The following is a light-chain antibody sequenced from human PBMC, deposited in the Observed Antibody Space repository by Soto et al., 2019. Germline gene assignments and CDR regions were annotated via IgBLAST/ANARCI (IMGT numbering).Light chain of an antibody. J-gene: IGKJ1*01. CDR1: QSLVHSDGHTY. CDR3: MQCTHFPRT. Sequence: DIVLTQTPLSSPVTLGQPASISCRSSQSLVHSDGHTYLSWLQQRPGQPPRLLIYQISNRFSGVTDRVSGSGAATDFTLKISRVEAEDVGDYYCMQCTHFPRTFCQGTKVEIK. V-gene: IGKV2-24*01. CDR2: QIS.